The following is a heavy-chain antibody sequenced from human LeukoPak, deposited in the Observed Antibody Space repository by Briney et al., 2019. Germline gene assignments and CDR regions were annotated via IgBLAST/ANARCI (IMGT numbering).Heavy chain of an antibody. CDR1: GYTFTTYY. J-gene: IGHJ4*02. CDR3: ARDNGDYVFDY. D-gene: IGHD4-17*01. V-gene: IGHV1-46*01. Sequence: ASVKVSCKASGYTFTTYYMHWVRQAPRQGLEWMGMFNPSGVTTTYAQKFQGRVTMTRDTSTSTVYMELSSLRSEGTAVYYCARDNGDYVFDYWGQGTLVTVSS. CDR2: FNPSGVTT.